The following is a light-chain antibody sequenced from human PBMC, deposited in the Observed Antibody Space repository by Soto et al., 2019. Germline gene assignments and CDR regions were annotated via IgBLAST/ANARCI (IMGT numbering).Light chain of an antibody. CDR2: DVS. CDR3: CSYAGSPRYV. J-gene: IGLJ1*01. CDR1: SSDVGGYNY. Sequence: QSALTQPRSVSGSPGQSVTISCTGTSSDVGGYNYVSWYQQHPGNAPKVMIYDVSERPSGVPDRFSGSKSGNTASLTISGLQAEDGADYYCCSYAGSPRYVFGTGTKLTVL. V-gene: IGLV2-11*01.